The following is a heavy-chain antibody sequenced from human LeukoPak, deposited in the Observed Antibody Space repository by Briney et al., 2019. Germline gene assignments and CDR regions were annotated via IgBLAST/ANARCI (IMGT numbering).Heavy chain of an antibody. V-gene: IGHV3-30-3*01. Sequence: PGRSLRLSCAASGFTFSSYATHWVRQAPGKGLEWVAVISYDGSNKYYADSVKGRFTISRDNSKNTLYLQMNSLRAEDTAVYYCARRMYYYDSSGYYYPYFDYWGQGTLVTVSS. J-gene: IGHJ4*02. CDR3: ARRMYYYDSSGYYYPYFDY. CDR1: GFTFSSYA. D-gene: IGHD3-22*01. CDR2: ISYDGSNK.